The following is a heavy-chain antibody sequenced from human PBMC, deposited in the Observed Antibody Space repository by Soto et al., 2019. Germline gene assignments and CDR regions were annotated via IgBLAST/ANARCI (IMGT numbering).Heavy chain of an antibody. J-gene: IGHJ4*02. V-gene: IGHV1-69*01. Sequence: QVQLVQSGAEVKKPWSSVKVSCKASGGTFSSSSINWVRQAPGQGLEWMGEIIPIFGTANYAQKFQGRVTITADESTSTAYMELSSLRSEDTAVYYCARDGGRHSGGIDYWGQGTLVTVSS. CDR3: ARDGGRHSGGIDY. CDR1: GGTFSSSS. D-gene: IGHD1-26*01. CDR2: IIPIFGTA.